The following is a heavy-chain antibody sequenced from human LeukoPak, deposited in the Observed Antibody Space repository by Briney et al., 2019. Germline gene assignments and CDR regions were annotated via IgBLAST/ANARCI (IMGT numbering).Heavy chain of an antibody. D-gene: IGHD1-26*01. CDR2: ISSNGGNT. CDR3: VKRSGLYFDY. CDR1: GFTFSGYA. J-gene: IGHJ4*02. Sequence: GGSLRLSCSASGFTFSGYAIHWVRQAPGKGLQYVSGISSNGGNTYNADSVKGRFTISRDNSKNTVDLQMSSLRAEDTAVYYCVKRSGLYFDYWGQGTLVTVSS. V-gene: IGHV3-64D*09.